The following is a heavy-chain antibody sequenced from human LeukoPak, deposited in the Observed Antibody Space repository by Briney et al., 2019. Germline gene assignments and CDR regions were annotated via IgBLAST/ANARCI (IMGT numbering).Heavy chain of an antibody. J-gene: IGHJ4*02. V-gene: IGHV4-30-4*08. CDR2: IYYSGST. CDR1: SGSVSSGDYY. Sequence: SETLSLTCTVSSGSVSSGDYYWNWIRQPPGKGLEWIGYIYYSGSTYYNPSLKSRLTISVGTSKNHFSLKLSSVTAADTAVYYCAREPEIRLSPHYYDSSGILDYWGQGTLVTVSS. CDR3: AREPEIRLSPHYYDSSGILDY. D-gene: IGHD3-22*01.